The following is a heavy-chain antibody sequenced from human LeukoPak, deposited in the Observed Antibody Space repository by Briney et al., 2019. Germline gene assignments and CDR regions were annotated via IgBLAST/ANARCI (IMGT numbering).Heavy chain of an antibody. D-gene: IGHD4-17*01. J-gene: IGHJ6*02. CDR1: GGSFRGYY. V-gene: IGHV4-34*01. CDR2: INHSGST. CDR3: ARRVDPSNAYGDYFPSSYYYGMDV. Sequence: PSETLSLTCAVYGGSFRGYYWSWIRQPPGKGLEWIGEINHSGSTNYNPSLKSRVTISVDTSKNQFSLKLSSVTAPETAVYYCARRVDPSNAYGDYFPSSYYYGMDVWGQGTTVTVSS.